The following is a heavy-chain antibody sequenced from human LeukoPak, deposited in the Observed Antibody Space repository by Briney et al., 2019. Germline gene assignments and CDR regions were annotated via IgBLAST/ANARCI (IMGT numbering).Heavy chain of an antibody. D-gene: IGHD3-22*01. J-gene: IGHJ4*02. Sequence: PGGSLRLSCTASGFTFNNYEMIWVRQSPGKALEWVSYISSSGTSTYYADSMKGRFTISRDNAKNSLYLQMNSLRAEDTAFYYCARVHSSGYYCDFWGQGTLVTVSS. CDR2: ISSSGTST. V-gene: IGHV3-48*03. CDR1: GFTFNNYE. CDR3: ARVHSSGYYCDF.